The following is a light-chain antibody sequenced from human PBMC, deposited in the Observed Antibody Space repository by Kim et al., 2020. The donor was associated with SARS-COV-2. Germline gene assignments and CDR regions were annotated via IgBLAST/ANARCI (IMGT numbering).Light chain of an antibody. CDR2: WAS. CDR3: QQYYNTPPT. Sequence: RATINCKSRQSVLDRSNNNNYLAWYQHKPGQPPKLLIYWASTREPGVPARFSGSGSGTDFILTISDLQAEDVAVYYCQQYYNTPPTFGQGTKLEI. CDR1: QSVLDRSNNNNY. J-gene: IGKJ2*01. V-gene: IGKV4-1*01.